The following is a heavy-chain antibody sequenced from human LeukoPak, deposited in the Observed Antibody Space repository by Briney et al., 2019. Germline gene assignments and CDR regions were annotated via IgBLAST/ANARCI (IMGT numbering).Heavy chain of an antibody. CDR3: ARGGAYYYYMDV. V-gene: IGHV1-2*02. Sequence: ASVKVSCKASGYTFTDYYIHWVRQAPGQGLEWMGWINPKSGGTNYAQKFQGRVTMTRDTSISTAYMELSRLRSDDTAVYYCARGGAYYYYMDVWGKGTTVTISS. CDR2: INPKSGGT. CDR1: GYTFTDYY. D-gene: IGHD1-26*01. J-gene: IGHJ6*03.